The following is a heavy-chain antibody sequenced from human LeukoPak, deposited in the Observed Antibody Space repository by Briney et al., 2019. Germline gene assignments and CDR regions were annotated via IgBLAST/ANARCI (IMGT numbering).Heavy chain of an antibody. CDR3: ARNSRVASTSGLNY. Sequence: PRASVKVSCKASGGTFSSYPFTWVRQAPGQGLEWMGEITPIFGAANYAQTFQGRVTITADESTSTVFMELSSLRSDDTAFYYCARNSRVASTSGLNYWGQGTLVTVSS. V-gene: IGHV1-69*13. CDR1: GGTFSSYP. CDR2: ITPIFGAA. D-gene: IGHD4-23*01. J-gene: IGHJ4*02.